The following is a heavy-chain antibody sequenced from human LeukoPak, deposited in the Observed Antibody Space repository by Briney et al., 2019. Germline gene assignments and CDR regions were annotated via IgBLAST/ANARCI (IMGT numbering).Heavy chain of an antibody. CDR3: ASGRDGYKYDY. Sequence: SETLSLTCTVSGGSISSYYWSWIRQPPGKGLEWIGYIYCSGSTNYNPSLKSRVTISVDTSKNQFSLKLSSVTAADTAVYYCASGRDGYKYDYWGQGTLVTVSS. CDR1: GGSISSYY. CDR2: IYCSGST. V-gene: IGHV4-59*08. D-gene: IGHD5-24*01. J-gene: IGHJ4*02.